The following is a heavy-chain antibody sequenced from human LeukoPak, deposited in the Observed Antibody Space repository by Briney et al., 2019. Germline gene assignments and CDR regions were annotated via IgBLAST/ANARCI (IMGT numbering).Heavy chain of an antibody. J-gene: IGHJ1*01. D-gene: IGHD2-2*01. Sequence: ASVKVSCKASGYTFTSYGISWVRQAPGQGLEWMGWISAYNGNTNYAQKLQGRVTMTTDTSTSTAYMELRSLGSDDTAVYYCARDIPSRGYQLLYFQHWGQGTLVTVSS. CDR1: GYTFTSYG. CDR2: ISAYNGNT. CDR3: ARDIPSRGYQLLYFQH. V-gene: IGHV1-18*01.